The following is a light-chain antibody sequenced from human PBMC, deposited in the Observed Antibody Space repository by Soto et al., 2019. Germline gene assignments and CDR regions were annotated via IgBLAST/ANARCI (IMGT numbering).Light chain of an antibody. Sequence: EIVMTQSPATLSVSTGERATLTCRASQSVRSNLAWYQQKPGQAPRLLIYGASTRATGIPARFSGSGSGTEFTLTISSLQSEDFAVYYCQQYNTWPLFFGPGTKVDIK. J-gene: IGKJ3*01. CDR3: QQYNTWPLF. V-gene: IGKV3-15*01. CDR2: GAS. CDR1: QSVRSN.